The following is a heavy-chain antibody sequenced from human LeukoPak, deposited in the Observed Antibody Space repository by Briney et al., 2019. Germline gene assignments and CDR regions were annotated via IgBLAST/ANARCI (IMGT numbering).Heavy chain of an antibody. CDR3: ARSYEYSSSWFDY. D-gene: IGHD6-13*01. Sequence: PGRSLRLSCAASGFTFSSYAMHWVRQAPGKGLEWVAVISYDGSNKYYADSVKGRFTISRDNSKNTLYLQMNSLRAEDTAVYYCARSYEYSSSWFDYWGQGTLVTVSS. V-gene: IGHV3-30-3*01. CDR2: ISYDGSNK. J-gene: IGHJ4*02. CDR1: GFTFSSYA.